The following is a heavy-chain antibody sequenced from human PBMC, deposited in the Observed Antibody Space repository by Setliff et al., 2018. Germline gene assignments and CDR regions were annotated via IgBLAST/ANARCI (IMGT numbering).Heavy chain of an antibody. Sequence: ASETLSLTCTVSGGSINSGGYYWTWIRQHPGKGLEWIGCAYHSGSTYYNPSLKSRVAISVDTSKNQLSLKLSSVTAADTAVYYCARALGFDPVYHYYMDVWGKGTTVTSP. CDR2: AYHSGST. D-gene: IGHD3-9*01. CDR1: GGSINSGGYY. J-gene: IGHJ6*03. CDR3: ARALGFDPVYHYYMDV. V-gene: IGHV4-31*03.